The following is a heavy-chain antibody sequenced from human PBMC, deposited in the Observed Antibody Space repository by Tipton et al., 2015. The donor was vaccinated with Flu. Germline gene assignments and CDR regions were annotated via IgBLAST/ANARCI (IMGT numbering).Heavy chain of an antibody. CDR1: GGSFSGYY. V-gene: IGHV4-34*01. CDR3: ARGLGGTYYDFWSGLNWFDP. J-gene: IGHJ5*02. CDR2: INHSGST. D-gene: IGHD3-3*01. Sequence: TLSLTCAVYGGSFSGYYWSWIRQPPGKGLEWIGEINHSGSTNYNPSLKSRVTISVDTSKNQFSLKLSSVTAADTAVYYCARGLGGTYYDFWSGLNWFDPWGQGTLVTASS.